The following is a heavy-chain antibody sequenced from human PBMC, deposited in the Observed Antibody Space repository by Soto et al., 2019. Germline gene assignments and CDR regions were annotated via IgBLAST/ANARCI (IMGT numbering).Heavy chain of an antibody. V-gene: IGHV1-8*02. CDR3: GRGPSPRAPAGGTPYYYAMDV. CDR1: GYDFTAYD. D-gene: IGHD2-2*01. CDR2: MNPINGAT. J-gene: IGHJ6*02. Sequence: ASVKVSCKASGYDFTAYDINWVRQASGQGLEWMGWMNPINGATGSARRFQGRVSMTRNTTTATAYLELTSLRSDDSAVYFCGRGPSPRAPAGGTPYYYAMDVWGQGTTVTVSS.